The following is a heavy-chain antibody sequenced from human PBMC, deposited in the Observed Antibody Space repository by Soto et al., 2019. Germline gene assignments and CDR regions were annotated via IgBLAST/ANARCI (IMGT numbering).Heavy chain of an antibody. J-gene: IGHJ4*01. CDR1: GFSFSSYW. D-gene: IGHD1-7*01. CDR3: ARVYWNFHFAY. CDR2: IKQDGSEK. V-gene: IGHV3-7*01. Sequence: EVQLVESGGGLVQPGGSLRLSCAASGFSFSSYWMSWVRQAPGKGLEWVANIKQDGSEKYDVDSVKGRFTISRDNAKNSLYLQMNSLRAEDTAVYYCARVYWNFHFAYWAQGTLVAVSS.